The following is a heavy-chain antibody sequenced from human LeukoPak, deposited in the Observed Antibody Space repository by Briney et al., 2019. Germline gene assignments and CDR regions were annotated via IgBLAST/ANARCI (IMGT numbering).Heavy chain of an antibody. D-gene: IGHD2-2*01. CDR2: IYTSGNT. V-gene: IGHV4-4*07. CDR3: ARDLPPLTLPTAPTNWFDP. Sequence: SETLSLTCTVSGGSISSYYWSWIRQPAGKGLEWIGLIYTSGNTNYNPSLKSRVTMSVDTSKNQFSLKLSSVTAADTAVYYCARDLPPLTLPTAPTNWFDPWGQGTLVTVSS. J-gene: IGHJ5*02. CDR1: GGSISSYY.